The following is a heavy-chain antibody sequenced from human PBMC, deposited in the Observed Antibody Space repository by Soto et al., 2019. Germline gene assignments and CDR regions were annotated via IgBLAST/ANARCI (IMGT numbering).Heavy chain of an antibody. CDR1: GFTFSSFA. J-gene: IGHJ6*03. CDR2: ITGSGDDT. D-gene: IGHD1-1*01. CDR3: AKVRVERENHYYYYYYMDV. V-gene: IGHV3-23*01. Sequence: GGSLRLSCAASGFTFSSFAMSWVRQAPGEGLEWISAITGSGDDTFHADSVRGRFTISRDNSKNTLYLQMNSLRAEDTAVYYCAKVRVERENHYYYYYYMDVWGKGTTVTVSS.